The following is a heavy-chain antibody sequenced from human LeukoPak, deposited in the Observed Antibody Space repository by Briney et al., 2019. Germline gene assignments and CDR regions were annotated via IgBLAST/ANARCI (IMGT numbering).Heavy chain of an antibody. Sequence: GGCLRLSCAASGFTFSSYAMSWVRQAPGKGLEWGSAISGSGGSTYYADSVKGRFTISRDNSKNTLYLQMNSLRAEDTAVYYCAKGRSVAVAGTNAFDIWGQGTMVTVSS. CDR3: AKGRSVAVAGTNAFDI. CDR1: GFTFSSYA. D-gene: IGHD6-19*01. CDR2: ISGSGGST. J-gene: IGHJ3*02. V-gene: IGHV3-23*01.